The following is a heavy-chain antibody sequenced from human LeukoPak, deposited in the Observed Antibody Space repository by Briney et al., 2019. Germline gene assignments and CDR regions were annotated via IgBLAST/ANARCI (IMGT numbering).Heavy chain of an antibody. J-gene: IGHJ4*02. V-gene: IGHV1-69*01. CDR1: GDTFSSYA. CDR3: ATEIRLIVYCSSTSCYSYNFDY. D-gene: IGHD2-2*01. Sequence: SVKVSCKAYGDTFSSYAISWVRQAPGQGLEWMGGINPIVGTANYAQKFKGSVTITADSSKSTAYMELSSPTSEDTPVYCAATEIRLIVYCSSTSCYSYNFDYWGQGTLVTVSS. CDR2: INPIVGTA.